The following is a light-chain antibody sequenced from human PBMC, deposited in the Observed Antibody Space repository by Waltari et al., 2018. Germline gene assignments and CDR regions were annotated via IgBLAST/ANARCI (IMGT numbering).Light chain of an antibody. CDR2: EAT. V-gene: IGLV2-14*01. CDR1: RSDVGGFNY. CDR3: SSYASSNFLV. Sequence: QSALSQPASVSGSPGQSITISCTGARSDVGGFNYVSWYQQNPGKAPKLLIFEATKRPSGVSIRFSGSTAGNTASLTISGLQADDEADYYCSSYASSNFLVFGGGTKVTVL. J-gene: IGLJ3*02.